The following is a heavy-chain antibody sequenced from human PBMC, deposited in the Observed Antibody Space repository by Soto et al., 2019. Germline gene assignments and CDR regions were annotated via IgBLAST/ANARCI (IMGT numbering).Heavy chain of an antibody. D-gene: IGHD2-8*01. Sequence: SETLSLTCTVSGGSMSSYYWSWIRQPPGKGLEWIGYIYYSGSTTYSPSLKSRVTMSVDTSKKQSSLKLSSVTAADTAVYYCTRLIRTSWFDYWGQGTLVTVSS. CDR2: IYYSGST. J-gene: IGHJ5*01. CDR1: GGSMSSYY. CDR3: TRLIRTSWFDY. V-gene: IGHV4-59*01.